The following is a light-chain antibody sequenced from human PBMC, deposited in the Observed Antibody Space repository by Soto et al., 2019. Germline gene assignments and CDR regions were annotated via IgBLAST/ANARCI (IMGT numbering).Light chain of an antibody. CDR2: KAS. Sequence: DIQMTQSPSTLSASVGDRVTITCRASQSISSWLAWYQQKPGKAPKLLIFKASSLESGVPSRFSGSGSGTEFTLTISSLQPDDFATYYCQQYYSYSFTFGGGTKMEIK. CDR1: QSISSW. V-gene: IGKV1-5*03. CDR3: QQYYSYSFT. J-gene: IGKJ4*01.